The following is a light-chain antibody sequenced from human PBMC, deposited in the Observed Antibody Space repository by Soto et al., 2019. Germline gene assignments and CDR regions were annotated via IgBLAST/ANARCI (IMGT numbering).Light chain of an antibody. V-gene: IGLV2-14*03. J-gene: IGLJ2*01. Sequence: QSALTQPASVSGSPGQSITISCTGTSSDVGDHNYVSWYQQQPGKAPKLMIYAVSNRPSGVSNRFSGSKSGTTASLTVSGLQAEDEAEYYCSSYTTSSTVIFGGGTKLTVL. CDR3: SSYTTSSTVI. CDR1: SSDVGDHNY. CDR2: AVS.